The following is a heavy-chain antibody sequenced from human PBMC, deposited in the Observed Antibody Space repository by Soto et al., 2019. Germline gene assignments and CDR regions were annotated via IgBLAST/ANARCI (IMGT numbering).Heavy chain of an antibody. CDR1: CYTFTSYG. D-gene: IGHD2-15*01. CDR3: ARPLVVVPAHYYYAMDA. J-gene: IGHJ6*01. Sequence: SEEVSFEASCYTFTSYGISWLRQAPGQGRAGLGWIRAYNGNTNYAQKLQGRVTMTTDTSTSTAHMELRSLRSDDPAVFSCARPLVVVPAHYYYAMDAWGQGTTVTISS. CDR2: IRAYNGNT. V-gene: IGHV1-18*04.